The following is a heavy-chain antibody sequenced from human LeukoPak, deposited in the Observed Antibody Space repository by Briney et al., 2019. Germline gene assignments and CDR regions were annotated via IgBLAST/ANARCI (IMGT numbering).Heavy chain of an antibody. J-gene: IGHJ4*02. CDR2: IYYSGST. V-gene: IGHV4-59*01. CDR3: ARGQQWLGPFDY. Sequence: SETLSLTCTVSGGSISSYYWSWIRQPPGKGLEWIGYIYYSGSTNYNPSLKSRVTISVDTSKNQSSLKLSSVTAADTAVYYCARGQQWLGPFDYWGQGTLVTVSS. D-gene: IGHD6-19*01. CDR1: GGSISSYY.